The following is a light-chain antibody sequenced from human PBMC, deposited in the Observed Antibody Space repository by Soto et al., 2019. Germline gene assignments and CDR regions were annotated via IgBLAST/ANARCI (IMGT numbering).Light chain of an antibody. Sequence: EIVLTQSPGALSLSPGERATLSCRASQRVSSGYLAWYQQKPGQAPRLLIFATSRRATGIPDRFSGSGSVTDFTLTISRLEPEDVAVYYCQQYGSSPPITFGQGTRLEIK. CDR2: ATS. CDR3: QQYGSSPPIT. CDR1: QRVSSGY. V-gene: IGKV3-20*01. J-gene: IGKJ5*01.